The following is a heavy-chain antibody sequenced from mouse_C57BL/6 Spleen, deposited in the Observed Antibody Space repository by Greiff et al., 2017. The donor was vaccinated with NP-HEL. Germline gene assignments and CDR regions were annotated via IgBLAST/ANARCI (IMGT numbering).Heavy chain of an antibody. CDR1: GYTFTSYW. V-gene: IGHV1-59*01. Sequence: QVQLQQPGAELVRPGTSVKLSCKASGYTFTSYWMHWVKQRPGQGLEWIGVIDPSDSYTNYNQKFKGKATLTVDTSSSTAYMQLSSLTSEDSAVYDCAMSRYRNFHWDFEVWGTGTTVTVAS. CDR3: AMSRYRNFHWDFEV. D-gene: IGHD2-5*01. CDR2: IDPSDSYT. J-gene: IGHJ1*03.